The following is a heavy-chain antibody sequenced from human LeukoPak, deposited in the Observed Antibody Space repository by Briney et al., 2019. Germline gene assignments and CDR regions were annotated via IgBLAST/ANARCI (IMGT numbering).Heavy chain of an antibody. Sequence: GASVKVSCKASGYTFTSYYMHWVRQAPGQGLEWMGGIIPIFGTANYAQKFQGRVTITADESTSTAYMELSSLRSGDTAVYYCARPRGDYIAYYYYGMDVWGQGATVTVSS. V-gene: IGHV1-69*13. CDR3: ARPRGDYIAYYYYGMDV. CDR1: GYTFTSYY. CDR2: IIPIFGTA. J-gene: IGHJ6*02. D-gene: IGHD4-17*01.